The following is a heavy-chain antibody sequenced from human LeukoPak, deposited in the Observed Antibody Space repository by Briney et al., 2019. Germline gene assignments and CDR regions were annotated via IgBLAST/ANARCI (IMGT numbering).Heavy chain of an antibody. CDR2: INPNSGGT. V-gene: IGHV1-2*02. CDR1: GYTFTGYY. Sequence: ASVKVSCKASGYTFTGYYMNWVRQAPGQGLEWMGWINPNSGGTNYAQKFQGRVTMTRDTSISTAYMELSRLRSDDTAVYYCARSPYCSSTSCRRNYYGMDVWGQGTTVTVSS. J-gene: IGHJ6*02. CDR3: ARSPYCSSTSCRRNYYGMDV. D-gene: IGHD2-2*01.